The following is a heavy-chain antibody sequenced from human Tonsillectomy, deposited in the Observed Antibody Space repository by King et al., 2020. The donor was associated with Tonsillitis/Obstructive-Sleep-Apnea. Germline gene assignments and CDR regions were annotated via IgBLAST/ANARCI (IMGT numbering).Heavy chain of an antibody. D-gene: IGHD3-3*01. V-gene: IGHV2-5*02. Sequence: TLKESGPTLVKPTQTLTLTCTFSGLSLSTGGVGVGWIRQPPGKALEWLARIYWDDDKHYSPTLKSRLTITKDTSKNQVVLKMTNMDPFDTATYYCARGNYDSDAFDIWGQGTMVTVSS. CDR3: ARGNYDSDAFDI. J-gene: IGHJ3*02. CDR1: GLSLSTGGVG. CDR2: IYWDDDK.